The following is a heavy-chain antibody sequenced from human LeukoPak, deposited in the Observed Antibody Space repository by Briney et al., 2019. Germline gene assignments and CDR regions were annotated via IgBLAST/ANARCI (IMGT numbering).Heavy chain of an antibody. Sequence: QAGGSLRLSCAASGFTVTSNYMTWVRQAPGKGLEWVSVISSGGNTYYADSVKGRFTISRGNSKNTVYLQMNGLRAEDTAVYYCAREVRGYYFDYWGQGTLVTASS. V-gene: IGHV3-53*01. CDR2: ISSGGNT. J-gene: IGHJ4*02. D-gene: IGHD5-12*01. CDR1: GFTVTSNY. CDR3: AREVRGYYFDY.